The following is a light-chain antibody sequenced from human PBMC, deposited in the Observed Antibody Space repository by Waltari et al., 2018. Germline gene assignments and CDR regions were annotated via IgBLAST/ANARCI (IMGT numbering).Light chain of an antibody. CDR1: NSNIASNY. Sequence: QSVLTQPPSVSAAPGQKVTISCSGSNSNIASNYLSWYQQLPGTAPKLLIYENNKRPSGIPGRFFASKFGTSATLGIAGLQSGDEADYYCATWDNSLSAGVFGPGTKVAVL. V-gene: IGLV1-51*02. CDR3: ATWDNSLSAGV. CDR2: ENN. J-gene: IGLJ1*01.